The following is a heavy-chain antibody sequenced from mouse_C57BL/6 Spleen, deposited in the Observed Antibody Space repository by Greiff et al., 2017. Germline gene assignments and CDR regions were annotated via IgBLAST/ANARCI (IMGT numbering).Heavy chain of an antibody. D-gene: IGHD3-2*02. CDR3: ARSTAQAYFDY. J-gene: IGHJ2*01. Sequence: VQGVESGAELVKPGASVKISCKASGYAFSSYWMNWVKQRPGKGLEWIGQIYPGDGDTNYNGKFKGKATLTADKSSSTAYMQLSSLTSEDSAVYFCARSTAQAYFDYWGQGTTLTVSS. CDR2: IYPGDGDT. CDR1: GYAFSSYW. V-gene: IGHV1-80*01.